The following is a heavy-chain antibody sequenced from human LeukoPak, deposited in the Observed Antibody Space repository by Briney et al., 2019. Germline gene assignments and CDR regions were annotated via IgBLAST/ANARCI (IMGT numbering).Heavy chain of an antibody. J-gene: IGHJ4*02. CDR1: GGTFSSYA. CDR2: IIPIFGTA. D-gene: IGHD4-17*01. V-gene: IGHV1-69*13. CDR3: ARMLNYGDTYYFDY. Sequence: ASVEVSCKASGGTFSSYAISWVRQPPGQGLEWMGGIIPIFGTANYAQKFQGRVTITADESTSTAYMELSSLRSEDTAVYYCARMLNYGDTYYFDYWGQGTLVTVSS.